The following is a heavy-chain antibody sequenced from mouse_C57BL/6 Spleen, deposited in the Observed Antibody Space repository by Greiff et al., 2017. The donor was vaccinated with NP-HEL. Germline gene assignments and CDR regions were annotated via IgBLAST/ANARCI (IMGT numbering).Heavy chain of an antibody. CDR1: GYTFTSYT. Sequence: VKLMESGAELARPGASVKMSCKASGYTFTSYTMHWVKQRPGQGLEWIGYINPSSGYTKYNQKFKDKATLTADKSSSTAYMQLSSLTSEDSAVYYCASLYGNYGYFDVWGTGTTVTVSS. J-gene: IGHJ1*03. D-gene: IGHD2-1*01. CDR2: INPSSGYT. CDR3: ASLYGNYGYFDV. V-gene: IGHV1-4*01.